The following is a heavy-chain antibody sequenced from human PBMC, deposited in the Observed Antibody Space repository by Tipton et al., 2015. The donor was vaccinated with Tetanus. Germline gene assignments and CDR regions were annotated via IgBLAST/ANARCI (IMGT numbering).Heavy chain of an antibody. Sequence: QVQLVQSGAEVKKPGASVKVSCKASGYTFTGYYMHWVRQAPGQGLEWMGWINPDSGGTNSAQKFQGRVTMTRDTSISTAYMELSRLRSDDTAVYYCARAGPQATFGVKYGMDVWGQGTTVTVSS. CDR1: GYTFTGYY. J-gene: IGHJ6*02. CDR3: ARAGPQATFGVKYGMDV. V-gene: IGHV1-2*02. CDR2: INPDSGGT. D-gene: IGHD3-3*01.